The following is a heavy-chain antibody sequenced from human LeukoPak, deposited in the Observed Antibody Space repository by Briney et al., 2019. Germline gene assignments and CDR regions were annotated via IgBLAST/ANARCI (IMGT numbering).Heavy chain of an antibody. J-gene: IGHJ4*02. CDR3: ARAWEAGFDY. D-gene: IGHD1-26*01. CDR1: GFTFSSYE. V-gene: IGHV3-48*03. CDR2: ISSSGSTI. Sequence: GGSLRLSCAASGFTFSSYEMNWVRQAPGKGLEWVSYISSSGSTIYYADSVKGRFTTPRDNAKNSLYLQMNSLRAEDTAVYYCARAWEAGFDYWGQGTLVTVSS.